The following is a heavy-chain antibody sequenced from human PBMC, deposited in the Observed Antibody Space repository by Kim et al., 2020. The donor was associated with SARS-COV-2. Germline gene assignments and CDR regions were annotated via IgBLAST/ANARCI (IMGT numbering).Heavy chain of an antibody. CDR2: INTNTGNP. CDR3: ARDLERRSSSPNWFDP. Sequence: ASVKVSCKASGYTFTSYAMNWVRQAPGQGLEWMGWINTNTGNPTYAQGFTGRFVFSLDTSVSTAYLQISSLKAEDTAVYYCARDLERRSSSPNWFDPWGQGTLVTVSS. D-gene: IGHD6-13*01. CDR1: GYTFTSYA. J-gene: IGHJ5*02. V-gene: IGHV7-4-1*02.